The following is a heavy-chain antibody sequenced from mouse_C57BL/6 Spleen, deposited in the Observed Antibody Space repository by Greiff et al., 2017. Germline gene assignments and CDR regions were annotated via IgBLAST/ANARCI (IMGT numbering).Heavy chain of an antibody. V-gene: IGHV1-15*01. J-gene: IGHJ4*01. CDR3: TRWRMDY. Sequence: LQESGAELVRPGASVTLSCKASGYTFTDYEMHWVKQTPVHGLEWIGAIDPETGGTAYNQKFKGKAILTADKSSSTAYMELRSLTSEDSAVYYCTRWRMDYWGQGTSVTVSS. CDR1: GYTFTDYE. CDR2: IDPETGGT.